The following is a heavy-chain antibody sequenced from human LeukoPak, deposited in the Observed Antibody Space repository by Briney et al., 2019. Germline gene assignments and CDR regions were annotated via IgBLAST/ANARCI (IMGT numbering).Heavy chain of an antibody. D-gene: IGHD2-15*01. V-gene: IGHV1-8*02. J-gene: IGHJ4*02. CDR2: MNPNSGNT. Sequence: AASVKVSCKASGYTFTSYGISWVRQAPGQGLEWMGWMNPNSGNTGYAQKFQGRVTMTRNTSISTAYMELSSLRSEDTAVYYCARGAPGSYCSGGSCPYFDYWGQGTLVTVSS. CDR3: ARGAPGSYCSGGSCPYFDY. CDR1: GYTFTSYG.